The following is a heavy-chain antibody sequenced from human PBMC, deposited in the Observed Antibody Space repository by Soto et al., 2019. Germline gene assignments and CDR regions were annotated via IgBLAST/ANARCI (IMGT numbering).Heavy chain of an antibody. CDR2: INHSGST. D-gene: IGHD6-19*01. CDR1: GGSVSSGSYY. CDR3: ARGVVRGWYYFDY. Sequence: QVQLQESGPGLVKPSETLSLTCTVSGGSVSSGSYYWSWIRQPPGKGLEWMGEINHSGSTNYNPSRKSRVTVSVYSSQNQFLMKLSPVTAAVTAVYYCARGVVRGWYYFDYWGQGTLVTVSS. V-gene: IGHV4-61*01. J-gene: IGHJ4*02.